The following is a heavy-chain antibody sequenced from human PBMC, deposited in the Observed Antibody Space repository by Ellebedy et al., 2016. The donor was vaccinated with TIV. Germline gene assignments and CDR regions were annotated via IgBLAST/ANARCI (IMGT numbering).Heavy chain of an antibody. V-gene: IGHV3-74*01. CDR1: GFTFSSYW. CDR3: ARRIVGATRLLAAIDY. J-gene: IGHJ4*02. D-gene: IGHD1-26*01. Sequence: GESLKISXAASGFTFSSYWMHWVRQAPGKGLVWVSRINSDGSSTSYADSVKGRFTISRDNSKNTLYLQMNSLRAEDTAVYYCARRIVGATRLLAAIDYWGQGTLVTVSS. CDR2: INSDGSST.